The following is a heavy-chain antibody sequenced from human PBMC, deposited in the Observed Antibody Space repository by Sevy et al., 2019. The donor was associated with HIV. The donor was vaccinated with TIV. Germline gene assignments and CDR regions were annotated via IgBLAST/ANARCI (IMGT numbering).Heavy chain of an antibody. Sequence: GGSLRLSCAASGFTFSDYYMNWIRQAPGKGLEWVSYISNSGSIIYYEDSVKGRFTISRDNAKNSLYLQMNSLRAEDTAVYYCAREDGSRQYFQYWGQGTLVTVSS. D-gene: IGHD6-13*01. J-gene: IGHJ1*01. V-gene: IGHV3-11*04. CDR3: AREDGSRQYFQY. CDR2: ISNSGSII. CDR1: GFTFSDYY.